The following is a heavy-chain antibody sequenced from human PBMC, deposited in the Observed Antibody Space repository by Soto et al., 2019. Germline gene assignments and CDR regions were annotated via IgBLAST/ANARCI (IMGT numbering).Heavy chain of an antibody. J-gene: IGHJ6*02. CDR3: AGGGYYDSSGSRNYHYYGMNV. D-gene: IGHD3-22*01. CDR1: GYRFTSYG. CDR2: ISAYDDNT. V-gene: IGHV1-18*01. Sequence: QAQLVQSGPEVKKPGASVKVSCKASGYRFTSYGISWVRQAPGQGLAWLGWISAYDDNTKYAQTLQGRVSISTDKSTNTAFMELRSLRSDDTAMYYCAGGGYYDSSGSRNYHYYGMNVWGQGTTVTVSS.